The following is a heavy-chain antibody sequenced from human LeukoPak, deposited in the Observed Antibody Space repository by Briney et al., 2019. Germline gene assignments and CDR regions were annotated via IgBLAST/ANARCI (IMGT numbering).Heavy chain of an antibody. CDR1: GFSFSNYG. CDR3: ARGGCRSTSCYDP. V-gene: IGHV3-33*01. CDR2: IWYDGSNK. Sequence: GVSLRLSCAASGFSFSNYGMHWVRQAPGKGLEWVAVIWYDGSNKYYADSVKSRFTISRDNSKNTLYLQMNSLRVEDTAIYYCARGGCRSTSCYDPWGQGTLVTVSS. D-gene: IGHD2-2*01. J-gene: IGHJ5*02.